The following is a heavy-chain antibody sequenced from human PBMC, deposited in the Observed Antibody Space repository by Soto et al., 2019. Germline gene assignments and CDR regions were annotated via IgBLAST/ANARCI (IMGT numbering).Heavy chain of an antibody. CDR3: AKKFSGEVGAIYHY. CDR2: ISGSGGST. J-gene: IGHJ4*02. D-gene: IGHD1-26*01. V-gene: IGHV3-23*01. Sequence: GGSLRLSCAASGFTFSSYAMSWVRQAPGKGLEWVSAISGSGGSTYYADSVKGRFTISRDNSKNTLYLQMNSLRAEDTAVYYCAKKFSGEVGAIYHYWGQGTLVTVSS. CDR1: GFTFSSYA.